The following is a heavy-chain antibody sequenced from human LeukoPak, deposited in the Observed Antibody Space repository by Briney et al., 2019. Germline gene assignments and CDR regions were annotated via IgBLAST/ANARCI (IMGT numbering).Heavy chain of an antibody. Sequence: GASVKVSRKASGYTFTGYYMHWVRQAPGQGLEWMGWINPNSGGTNYAQKFQGRVTMTRDTSISTAYMELSRLRSDDTAVYYCAREGYYYDSSGYPRHYYFDYWGQGTLVTVSS. J-gene: IGHJ4*02. CDR1: GYTFTGYY. CDR3: AREGYYYDSSGYPRHYYFDY. CDR2: INPNSGGT. D-gene: IGHD3-22*01. V-gene: IGHV1-2*02.